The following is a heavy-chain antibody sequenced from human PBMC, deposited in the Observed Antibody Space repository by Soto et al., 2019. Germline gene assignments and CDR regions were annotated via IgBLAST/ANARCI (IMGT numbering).Heavy chain of an antibody. Sequence: QVQLQESGPGLVRPSQTLSLSCTVSGGSISNSANHWSWIRQHPGEGLEWIGYIYYSGGTYYSPSLKGRVTMSIDASKNQFSLKLSSVTAADTAVYYCAKGVRGVPNWFDPWGQGTLVTLSS. CDR1: GGSISNSANH. CDR3: AKGVRGVPNWFDP. J-gene: IGHJ5*02. D-gene: IGHD3-10*01. CDR2: IYYSGGT. V-gene: IGHV4-31*03.